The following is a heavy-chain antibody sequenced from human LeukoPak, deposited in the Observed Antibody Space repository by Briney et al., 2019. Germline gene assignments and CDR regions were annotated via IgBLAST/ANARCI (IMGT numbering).Heavy chain of an antibody. D-gene: IGHD5-12*01. CDR2: INHSGST. CDR3: VRLVGGDIDY. J-gene: IGHJ4*02. V-gene: IGHV4-34*01. Sequence: SETLSLTCAVYGGSFSGYYWSWTRQPPGKGLEWIGEINHSGSTNYNPSLKSRVTISVDTSKNQFSLKLSSVTAADTAVYYCVRLVGGDIDYWGQGTQVTVSS. CDR1: GGSFSGYY.